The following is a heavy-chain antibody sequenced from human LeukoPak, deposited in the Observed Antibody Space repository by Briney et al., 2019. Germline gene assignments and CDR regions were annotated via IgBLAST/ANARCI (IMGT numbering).Heavy chain of an antibody. CDR3: ARDGEGVLGFDY. J-gene: IGHJ4*02. V-gene: IGHV3-30*03. CDR2: ISYDGSNL. Sequence: GRSLRLSCAASGFTFSSYGMHWVRQAPGKGLEWVAVISYDGSNLDYADSVKGRFTISRDNSKNTLYLQMNSLRAEDTAVYYCARDGEGVLGFDYWGQGTLVTVSS. D-gene: IGHD2-8*02. CDR1: GFTFSSYG.